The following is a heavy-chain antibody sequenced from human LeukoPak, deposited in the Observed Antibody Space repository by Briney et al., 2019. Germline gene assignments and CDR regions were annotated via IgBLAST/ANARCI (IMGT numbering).Heavy chain of an antibody. CDR1: GYSISSGYY. Sequence: SETLSLTCTVSGYSISSGYYWGWIQQPPGKGLEWIGSIYHSGSTYYNPSLKSRVTVSVDTSKNQFSLKLSSVTAADTAVYYCARDLSMADLGWFDPWGQGTLVTVSS. CDR2: IYHSGST. V-gene: IGHV4-38-2*02. J-gene: IGHJ5*02. CDR3: ARDLSMADLGWFDP. D-gene: IGHD2-8*01.